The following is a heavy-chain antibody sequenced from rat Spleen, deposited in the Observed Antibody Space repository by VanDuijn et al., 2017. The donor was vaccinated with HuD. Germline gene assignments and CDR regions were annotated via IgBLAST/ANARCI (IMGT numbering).Heavy chain of an antibody. CDR2: FSYDGFTT. CDR3: TRHDYPGVTTNWFAH. D-gene: IGHD1-4*01. CDR1: GFTFNNYV. Sequence: EVQLVESGGGLVQPGRSLKLSCAVSGFTFNNYVMAWVRQAPTKGLEWVAAFSYDGFTTYYRDSVRGRFTISSDNTKTTLYLQMDSLRSEDTATYYCTRHDYPGVTTNWFAHWGQGTLVTVSS. J-gene: IGHJ3*01. V-gene: IGHV5-29*01.